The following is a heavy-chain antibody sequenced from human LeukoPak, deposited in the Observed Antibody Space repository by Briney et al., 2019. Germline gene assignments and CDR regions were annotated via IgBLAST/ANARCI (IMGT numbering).Heavy chain of an antibody. CDR3: AADYGDYKNWFDP. D-gene: IGHD4-17*01. CDR1: GGSISSYY. J-gene: IGHJ5*02. CDR2: IYYSGST. V-gene: IGHV4-39*01. Sequence: SETLSLTCTVSGGSISSYYWGWIRQPPGKGLEWIGSIYYSGSTYYNPSLKSRVTISVDTSKNQFSLKLSSVTAADTAVYYCAADYGDYKNWFDPWGQGTLVTVSS.